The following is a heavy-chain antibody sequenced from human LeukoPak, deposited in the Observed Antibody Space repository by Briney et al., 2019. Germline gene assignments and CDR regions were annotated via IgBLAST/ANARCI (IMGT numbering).Heavy chain of an antibody. J-gene: IGHJ4*02. CDR2: IYYSGST. CDR1: GFTFSSYA. CDR3: ARIHGATTDY. D-gene: IGHD1-1*01. Sequence: GSLRLSCAASGFTFSSYAMSWIRQPPGKGLEWIGYIYYSGSTNYNPSLKSRVTISVDTSKNQFSLKLSSVTAADTAVYYCARIHGATTDYWGQGTLVTVSS. V-gene: IGHV4-59*01.